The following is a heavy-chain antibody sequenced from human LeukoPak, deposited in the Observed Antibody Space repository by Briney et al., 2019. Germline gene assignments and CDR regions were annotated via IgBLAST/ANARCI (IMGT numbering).Heavy chain of an antibody. Sequence: ASVKVSCKASGYTFTSYGISWVRQAPGQGLEWMGWISAYNGNTNYAQKLQGRVTMTTDTFTSTAYMELRSLRSDDTAVYYCARGRLGYCSSTSCYPHWFDPWGQGTLVTVS. CDR2: ISAYNGNT. V-gene: IGHV1-18*01. CDR1: GYTFTSYG. CDR3: ARGRLGYCSSTSCYPHWFDP. J-gene: IGHJ5*02. D-gene: IGHD2-2*01.